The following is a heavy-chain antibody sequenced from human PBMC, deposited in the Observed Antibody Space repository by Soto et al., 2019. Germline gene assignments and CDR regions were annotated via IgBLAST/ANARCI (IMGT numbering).Heavy chain of an antibody. V-gene: IGHV3-23*01. J-gene: IGHJ5*02. Sequence: GGSLRLSCAASGFTFSSYAMSWVRQAPGKGLEWVSAISGSGGSTYYADSVKGRFTISRDNSKNTLYLQMNSLRAEDTAVYYCAKVPGYCSSTSCYAGLWFDPWGQGTLVTVSS. CDR2: ISGSGGST. CDR1: GFTFSSYA. CDR3: AKVPGYCSSTSCYAGLWFDP. D-gene: IGHD2-2*01.